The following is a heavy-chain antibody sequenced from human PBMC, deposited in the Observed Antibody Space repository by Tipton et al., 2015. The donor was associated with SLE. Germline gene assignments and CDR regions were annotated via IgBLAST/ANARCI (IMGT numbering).Heavy chain of an antibody. CDR3: AKDTSTRDYFDF. D-gene: IGHD3-10*01. CDR2: ISDNAAGK. J-gene: IGHJ2*01. V-gene: IGHV3-23*01. CDR1: GFTLSSYA. Sequence: SLRLSCVASGFTLSSYAMSWVRQAPGKGLEWVSSISDNAAGKYYAASVKGRFTISRDNSKNTLYLQMNSLRGEDTAVYYCAKDTSTRDYFDFWGRGTLVTVSS.